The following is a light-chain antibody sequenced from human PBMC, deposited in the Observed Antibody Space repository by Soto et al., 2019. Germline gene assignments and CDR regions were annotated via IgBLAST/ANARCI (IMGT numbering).Light chain of an antibody. Sequence: QSVLTQPTSASGTHGQRVTISCSGGSSNIGSNTVNWYQQLPGAAPKLLIYSNIHRPSGVPDRFSGSTSDTSASLAISGLQSEDEADYFCSAWDDILNGWLFGGGTKVTIL. CDR3: SAWDDILNGWL. J-gene: IGLJ3*02. V-gene: IGLV1-44*01. CDR1: SSNIGSNT. CDR2: SNI.